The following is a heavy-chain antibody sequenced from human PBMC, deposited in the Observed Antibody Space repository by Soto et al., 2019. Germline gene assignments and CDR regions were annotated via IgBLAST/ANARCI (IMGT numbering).Heavy chain of an antibody. Sequence: QVQLVQSGAEVKKPGSSLKVSCKASGGTFSTYAISWVRQAPGQGLDWMGGIIPIFGTANYAQKFEGRVTITADKSTSTAYMEMSILRCEDTAVYYCARAMATSKDDWGQGTLVTVSS. CDR3: ARAMATSKDD. CDR1: GGTFSTYA. V-gene: IGHV1-69*06. D-gene: IGHD5-12*01. CDR2: IIPIFGTA. J-gene: IGHJ4*02.